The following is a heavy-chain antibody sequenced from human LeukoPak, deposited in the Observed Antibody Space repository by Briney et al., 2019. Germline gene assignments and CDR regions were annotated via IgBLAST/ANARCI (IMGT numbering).Heavy chain of an antibody. J-gene: IGHJ4*02. CDR2: ISSSSSYI. Sequence: GGSLRLSCAASGFTFSSYSMNWVRQAPGKGLEWVSSISSSSSYIYYADSVKGRFTISRDNAKNSLYLQMNSLRAEDTAVYYCARVFLERYYDSSGLGIDYWGQGTLVTVSS. V-gene: IGHV3-21*01. CDR3: ARVFLERYYDSSGLGIDY. D-gene: IGHD3-22*01. CDR1: GFTFSSYS.